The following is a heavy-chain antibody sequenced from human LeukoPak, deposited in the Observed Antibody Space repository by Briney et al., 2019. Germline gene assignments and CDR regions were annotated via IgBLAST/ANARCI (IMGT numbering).Heavy chain of an antibody. V-gene: IGHV3-11*04. D-gene: IGHD4-17*01. CDR2: ISKNGKTI. J-gene: IGHJ4*02. CDR3: ARGGMTTVTRFDY. Sequence: YISKNGKTIYYADSVKGRFTISRDNARKSVYLQMNSLRAEDTAVYYCARGGMTTVTRFDYWGQGTLVTVSS.